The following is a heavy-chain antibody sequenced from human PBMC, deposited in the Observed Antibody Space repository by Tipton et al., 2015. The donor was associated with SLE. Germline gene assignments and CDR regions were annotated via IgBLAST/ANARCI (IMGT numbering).Heavy chain of an antibody. CDR1: GGSFGGYY. CDR2: INHGGST. J-gene: IGHJ3*02. CDR3: AQAHLWGSYRYASDI. D-gene: IGHD3-16*02. Sequence: LRLSCSIYGGSFGGYYWSWIRPPPGKGLEWIGEINHGGSTNYNPSLKSRVTISVGTSKNQFSLKLSSVTAADTAVYYCAQAHLWGSYRYASDIWGQGTMVTVSS. V-gene: IGHV4-34*01.